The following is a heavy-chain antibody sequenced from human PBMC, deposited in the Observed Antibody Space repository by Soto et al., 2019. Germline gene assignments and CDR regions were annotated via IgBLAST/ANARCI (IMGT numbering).Heavy chain of an antibody. J-gene: IGHJ5*01. V-gene: IGHV4-30-4*01. CDR3: ARDEYQLLSSVSWFDS. Sequence: SETLSLTCTVSGGSISDDSYWSWIRQTPGKGLEWIGYIYHTGNTYYNPSLRSRVSISVDKSKSQFSLKLISVTAADTAVYFCARDEYQLLSSVSWFDSWGQGTLVTISS. D-gene: IGHD2-2*01. CDR1: GGSISDDSY. CDR2: IYHTGNT.